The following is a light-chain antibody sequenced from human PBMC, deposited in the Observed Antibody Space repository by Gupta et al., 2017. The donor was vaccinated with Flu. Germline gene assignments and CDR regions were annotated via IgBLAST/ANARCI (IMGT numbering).Light chain of an antibody. Sequence: EIVLTQSPGTLSLSPGERATLYCRAGQSVSSSYLAWYQQKPGQAPRLLIYAASSRATGIPDRFSGSGSGTDFTLTISRLEPEDFAVYYCQHYGSSPQTFGQGTKVEIK. CDR1: QSVSSSY. CDR3: QHYGSSPQT. V-gene: IGKV3-20*01. J-gene: IGKJ1*01. CDR2: AAS.